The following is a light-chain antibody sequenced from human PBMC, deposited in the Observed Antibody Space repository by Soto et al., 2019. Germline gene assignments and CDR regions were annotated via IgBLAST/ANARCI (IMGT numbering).Light chain of an antibody. V-gene: IGLV2-8*01. Sequence: QSALTQPPSASGSPGQSVTISCTGTSSDVGGYNYVSWYQQHPGKAPKLMIYEVSKRPSGVPDRFSGSKSGNTASLTVSGLQAEDEADYYCSSYAGSTVVFGTGTQLTVL. J-gene: IGLJ1*01. CDR3: SSYAGSTVV. CDR1: SSDVGGYNY. CDR2: EVS.